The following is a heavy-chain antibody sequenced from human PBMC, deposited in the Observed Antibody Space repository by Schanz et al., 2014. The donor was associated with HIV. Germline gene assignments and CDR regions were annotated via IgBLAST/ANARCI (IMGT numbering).Heavy chain of an antibody. V-gene: IGHV3-23*01. CDR2: ISESGGRT. D-gene: IGHD3-10*01. Sequence: EVQLLESGGGLVQPGGSLRLSCAASGFAFNNYAMTWVRQAPGKGLEWVSSISESGGRTYYADSVNGRFTISRDNSKNTLYLQMTTLRTEDTAVYYCARVFGRTYGLPDYWGQGTLVTVSS. J-gene: IGHJ4*02. CDR1: GFAFNNYA. CDR3: ARVFGRTYGLPDY.